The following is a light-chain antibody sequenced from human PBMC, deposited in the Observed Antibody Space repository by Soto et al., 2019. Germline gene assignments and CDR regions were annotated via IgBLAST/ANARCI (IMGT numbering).Light chain of an antibody. V-gene: IGKV3-11*01. CDR3: QQRSHWPPLT. CDR2: DSY. J-gene: IGKJ4*01. Sequence: EIVLTQSPATLSLSPGERATLSCRASQTVSTSVAWYQQKPGHAPRPLMYDSYNRATGIPDRFSASGAGTDFTLTINSLEPEDFGVYYCQQRSHWPPLTFGGGTKVEIK. CDR1: QTVSTS.